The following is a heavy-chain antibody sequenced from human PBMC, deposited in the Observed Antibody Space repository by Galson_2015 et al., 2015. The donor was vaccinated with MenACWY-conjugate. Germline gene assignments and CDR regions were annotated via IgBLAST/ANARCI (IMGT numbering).Heavy chain of an antibody. V-gene: IGHV3-73*01. J-gene: IGHJ4*02. Sequence: SLRLSCAASGFTFSASAMHWVRQASGRGLEWVGRIRSKTNNYATTYAESVKGRFTISRDDSKNTAYLQMSSLKTEDTAIYFCTGLWEDNTAFWGRGTLVTVSS. CDR3: TGLWEDNTAF. D-gene: IGHD1-26*01. CDR1: GFTFSASA. CDR2: IRSKTNNYAT.